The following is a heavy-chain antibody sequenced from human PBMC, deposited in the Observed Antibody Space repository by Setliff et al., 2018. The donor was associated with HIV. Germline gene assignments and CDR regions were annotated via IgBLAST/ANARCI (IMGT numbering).Heavy chain of an antibody. Sequence: PSETLSLTCTVSGGSIINNFWGWIRLPPGKGLEYIGYIYYSGNTDYNPSLKSRVTISVDRSKNQFSLKLNSVTAADTAVYYCARSPGVDTNMAFDYWGQGMLGTVPQ. V-gene: IGHV4-59*01. D-gene: IGHD5-18*01. CDR1: GGSIINNF. CDR3: ARSPGVDTNMAFDY. J-gene: IGHJ4*02. CDR2: IYYSGNT.